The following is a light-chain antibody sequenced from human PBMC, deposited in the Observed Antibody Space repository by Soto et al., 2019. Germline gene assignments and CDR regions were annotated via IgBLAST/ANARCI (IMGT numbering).Light chain of an antibody. J-gene: IGKJ5*01. Sequence: IIMTQSPATLSVSPGERATLSCRASQTINNNLAWYQQKPGQAPRLLLFAAYARATGVPARFSGCGSGTDFTLTISSLQSEDSAFYYCQHYNNWPLTFGQGTRLEIK. CDR3: QHYNNWPLT. CDR1: QTINNN. V-gene: IGKV3-15*01. CDR2: AAY.